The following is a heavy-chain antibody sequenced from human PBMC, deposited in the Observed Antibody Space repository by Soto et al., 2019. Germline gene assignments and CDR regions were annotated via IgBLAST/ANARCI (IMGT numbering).Heavy chain of an antibody. Sequence: SVEVSCKXSGFTFTSSAVQWVRQARGQRLEWIGWIVVGSGNTNYAQKFQERVTITRDMSTSTAYMELSSLRSEDTAVYYCAAPPRGFLEWLTGMDVWGQGTTVTVSS. CDR2: IVVGSGNT. J-gene: IGHJ6*02. CDR3: AAPPRGFLEWLTGMDV. V-gene: IGHV1-58*01. D-gene: IGHD3-3*01. CDR1: GFTFTSSA.